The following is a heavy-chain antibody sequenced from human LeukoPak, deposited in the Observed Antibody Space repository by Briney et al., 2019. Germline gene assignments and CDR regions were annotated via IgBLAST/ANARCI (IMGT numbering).Heavy chain of an antibody. D-gene: IGHD3-3*01. V-gene: IGHV4-34*01. CDR2: INHSGST. J-gene: IGHJ5*02. CDR3: ARRVISEISIDKGNWLDP. Sequence: SETLSLTCAVYVGSFSGYYWTWIRQPPGKGLEWIGEINHSGSTNYNPSLKSRVTISADTSKNQFSLKLSSVTAADTAVYYCARRVISEISIDKGNWLDPWGQGTLVTVSS. CDR1: VGSFSGYY.